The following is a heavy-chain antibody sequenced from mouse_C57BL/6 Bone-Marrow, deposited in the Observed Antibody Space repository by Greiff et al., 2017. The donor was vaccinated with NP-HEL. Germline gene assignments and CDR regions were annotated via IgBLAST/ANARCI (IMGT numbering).Heavy chain of an antibody. CDR3: ARGLCGKVAY. J-gene: IGHJ3*01. CDR2: IYPGDGDT. D-gene: IGHD3-1*01. Sequence: VQLQQSGPELVKPGASVKISCKASGYAFSSSWMNWVKQRPGKGLEWNGRIYPGDGDTNYNGKFKGKATLTADKSSSTAYMQLSSLTSEDSAVYFCARGLCGKVAYWGQGTLVTVSA. V-gene: IGHV1-82*01. CDR1: GYAFSSSW.